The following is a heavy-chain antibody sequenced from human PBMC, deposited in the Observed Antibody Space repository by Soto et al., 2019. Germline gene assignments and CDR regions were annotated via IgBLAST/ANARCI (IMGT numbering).Heavy chain of an antibody. D-gene: IGHD2-2*01. Sequence: ASVKVSCKASGYTFTSYAMHWVRQDPGQRLEWMGWINAGNGNTKYSQKFQGRVTITRDTSTSTAYMELRSLRSDDTAVYYCAIDCISTSCYAGNNWFDPWGQGTLVTVSS. CDR2: INAGNGNT. CDR3: AIDCISTSCYAGNNWFDP. V-gene: IGHV1-3*01. J-gene: IGHJ5*02. CDR1: GYTFTSYA.